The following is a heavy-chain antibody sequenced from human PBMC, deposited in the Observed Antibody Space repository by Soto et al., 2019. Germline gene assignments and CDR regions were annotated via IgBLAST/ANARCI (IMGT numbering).Heavy chain of an antibody. CDR3: ARDLGVGAASDY. D-gene: IGHD1-26*01. V-gene: IGHV1-3*01. J-gene: IGHJ4*02. Sequence: QVQLVQSGAEVKKPGASVKVSCKATGYTFTSYAMHWVRRAPGQRLEWMGWINAGNGNTKYSQKFQGRVTMTRDTSASTAYMELSSLRSEDTAVYYCARDLGVGAASDYWGQGTLATVS. CDR2: INAGNGNT. CDR1: GYTFTSYA.